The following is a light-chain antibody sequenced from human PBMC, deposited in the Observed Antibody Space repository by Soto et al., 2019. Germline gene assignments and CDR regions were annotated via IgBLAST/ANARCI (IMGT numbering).Light chain of an antibody. CDR1: QIINSW. J-gene: IGKJ3*01. Sequence: DIQMTQSPSSLSASVGDRVTITCRASQIINSWLAWYQQKPGKAPKLLIYRASNLVNGVPSRFSGSGSGTEFTLTSSRLQPYDFSIYHCQQYETYSGTFGPGTKVDL. CDR3: QQYETYSGT. CDR2: RAS. V-gene: IGKV1-5*03.